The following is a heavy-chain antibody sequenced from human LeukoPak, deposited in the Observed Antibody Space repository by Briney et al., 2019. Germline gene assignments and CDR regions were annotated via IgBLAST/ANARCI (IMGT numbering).Heavy chain of an antibody. V-gene: IGHV3-21*01. J-gene: IGHJ3*01. CDR1: GFTFTTYS. D-gene: IGHD1-1*01. CDR3: ARWKPRSDALDV. Sequence: PGGSLRLSCEASGFTFTTYSMTWVRQTPGEGLEWVSSISTRDTFINYADSVKGRFTISRDNAKNSLFLQMTSLRAEDTAMYYCARWKPRSDALDVWGRGTVVMVSS. CDR2: ISTRDTFI.